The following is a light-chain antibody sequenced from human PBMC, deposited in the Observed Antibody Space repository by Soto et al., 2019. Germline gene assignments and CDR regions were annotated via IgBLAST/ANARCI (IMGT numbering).Light chain of an antibody. CDR1: QSVRNNY. Sequence: EIVLTQSPGTLSLSPGERATLSCRASQSVRNNYLAWYQQKPGQAPRRLIYGASSRATGIPDRFSGSGSGTDFALTISRLEPEDFAVYYCQQYGSSPETFGQGTKVEIK. V-gene: IGKV3-20*01. J-gene: IGKJ1*01. CDR2: GAS. CDR3: QQYGSSPET.